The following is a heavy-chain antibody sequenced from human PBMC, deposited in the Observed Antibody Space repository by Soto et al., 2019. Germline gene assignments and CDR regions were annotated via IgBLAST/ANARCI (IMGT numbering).Heavy chain of an antibody. Sequence: EVQLLESGGGLVQPGGSLRLSCAASGFSFLSYAMSWVREAPGKGLEWVSAIGASGGSTYYADSVKGRFTISRDNSKNTLYLQLNSLRAEDTAVYFCAKDPSGGVSNWFDPWGQGTLVTVSS. CDR3: AKDPSGGVSNWFDP. CDR2: IGASGGST. D-gene: IGHD2-8*02. V-gene: IGHV3-23*01. J-gene: IGHJ5*02. CDR1: GFSFLSYA.